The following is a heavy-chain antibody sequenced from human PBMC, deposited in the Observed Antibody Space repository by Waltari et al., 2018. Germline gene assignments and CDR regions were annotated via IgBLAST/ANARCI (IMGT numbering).Heavy chain of an antibody. D-gene: IGHD2-15*01. V-gene: IGHV3-7*01. Sequence: EAHLVESGGGLVQPGESLRLSCAASGFPFRTYWMTWVRQTPGKGLEFVANINQDGSIKNDVDSVKGRLTISRDNAKNSLYLQMNSLGVEDTAVYYCARDPGSSAFDVWGQGTMVTVSS. CDR2: INQDGSIK. CDR3: ARDPGSSAFDV. J-gene: IGHJ3*01. CDR1: GFPFRTYW.